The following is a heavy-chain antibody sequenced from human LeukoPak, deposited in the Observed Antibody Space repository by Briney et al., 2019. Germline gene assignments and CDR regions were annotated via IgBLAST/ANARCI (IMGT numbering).Heavy chain of an antibody. CDR3: AKDRPLWFGR. V-gene: IGHV3-30*18. CDR1: RFTFSTYG. J-gene: IGHJ5*02. Sequence: GGSLRLSCAASRFTFSTYGMHWVRQAPGKGLEWVAVISYDGSNKYYADSVKGRFTISRDNSKNTLYLQMNSLRAEDTAVYYCAKDRPLWFGRWGQGTLVTVSS. CDR2: ISYDGSNK.